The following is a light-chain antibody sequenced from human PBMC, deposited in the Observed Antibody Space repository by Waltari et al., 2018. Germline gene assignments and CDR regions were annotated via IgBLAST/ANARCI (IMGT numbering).Light chain of an antibody. J-gene: IGLJ1*01. CDR2: EDT. Sequence: SYELTQPPSVSVSPGQTARITCSGDTFPSKHPYRYQQKSGQAPVLVIFEDTKRPSGIPERFSGSISGTMATLTISGAQVEDEADYYCYSTDSSSKGVFGAGTKVTVL. CDR1: TFPSKH. V-gene: IGLV3-10*01. CDR3: YSTDSSSKGV.